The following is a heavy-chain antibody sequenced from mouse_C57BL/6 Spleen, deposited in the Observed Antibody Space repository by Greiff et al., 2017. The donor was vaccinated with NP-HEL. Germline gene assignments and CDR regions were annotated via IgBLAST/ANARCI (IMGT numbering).Heavy chain of an antibody. D-gene: IGHD2-4*01. V-gene: IGHV3-6*01. J-gene: IGHJ2*01. Sequence: ESGPGLVKPSQSLSLTCSVTGYSITSGYYWNWIRQFPGNKLEWMGYISYDGSNNYNPSLKNRISITRDTSKNQFFLKLNSVTTEDTATYYCARGLYYDYDWGFDYWGQGTTLTVSS. CDR1: GYSITSGYY. CDR3: ARGLYYDYDWGFDY. CDR2: ISYDGSN.